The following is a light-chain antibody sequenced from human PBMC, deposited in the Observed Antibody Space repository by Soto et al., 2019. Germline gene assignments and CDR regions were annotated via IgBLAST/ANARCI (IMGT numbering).Light chain of an antibody. V-gene: IGLV2-23*01. CDR2: EAS. Sequence: QSALTQPASVSGSPGQSITISCTGTSSDVGSYNLVSWYQQHPGKAPKLMIYEASKRPSGVSNRFSGSKSGNTASLTISGLQAEHEADYYCCSYAGSSTWVFGGGTKLTVL. CDR1: SSDVGSYNL. J-gene: IGLJ3*02. CDR3: CSYAGSSTWV.